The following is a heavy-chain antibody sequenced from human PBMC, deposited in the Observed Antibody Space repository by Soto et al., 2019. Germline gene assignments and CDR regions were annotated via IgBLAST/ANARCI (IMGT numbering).Heavy chain of an antibody. Sequence: GESLKISCKGSGYRFTNSWITWVRQMPGKGLEWMGRIDPSDSYTNYSPSFQGHVTISVDKSISTAYLQWSSLKASDTAIYYCARLGYGYYFDCWGQGTLVTVSS. J-gene: IGHJ4*02. CDR2: IDPSDSYT. CDR1: GYRFTNSW. D-gene: IGHD1-1*01. V-gene: IGHV5-10-1*01. CDR3: ARLGYGYYFDC.